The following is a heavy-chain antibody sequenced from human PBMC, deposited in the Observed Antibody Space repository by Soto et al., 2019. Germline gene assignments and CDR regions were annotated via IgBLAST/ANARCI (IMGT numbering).Heavy chain of an antibody. J-gene: IGHJ4*02. CDR3: ASRLRYFDWLFHFAY. D-gene: IGHD3-9*01. Sequence: SETLCLTCTVSGGSISSGDYYWSWIRQNPGKGLEWIGYIYYSGSTYYNPSLKSRVTISVDTSKNQFSLKLSSVTAADTAVYYCASRLRYFDWLFHFAYXXQGTLVXXSS. CDR1: GGSISSGDYY. V-gene: IGHV4-30-4*01. CDR2: IYYSGST.